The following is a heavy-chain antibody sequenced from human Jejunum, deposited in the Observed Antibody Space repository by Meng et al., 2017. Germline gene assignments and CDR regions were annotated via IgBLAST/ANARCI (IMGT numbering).Heavy chain of an antibody. Sequence: QITLKESGPTLVKPTQTLTMTCSFSGFSLTTSGVGVGWIRQPTGKALEWLALIYWDDDKRYSPSLKSRLSITKDTSKNQVVLTMTNVDPVDTATYYCAKDWSDTAFDYWGQGTLVTVSS. D-gene: IGHD3-9*01. J-gene: IGHJ4*02. CDR1: GFSLTTSGVG. CDR2: IYWDDDK. CDR3: AKDWSDTAFDY. V-gene: IGHV2-5*02.